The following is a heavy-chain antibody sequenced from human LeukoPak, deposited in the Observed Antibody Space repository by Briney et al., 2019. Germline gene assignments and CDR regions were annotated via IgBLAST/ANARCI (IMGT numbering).Heavy chain of an antibody. D-gene: IGHD5-12*01. Sequence: GASVKVSCKASGYTFTGYYMHWMRQAPGQGLEWMGWINPNSGGTNYAQKFQGRVTMTRDTSISTAYMELSRLRSDDTAVYYCARDQGYSGYDAFDPWGQGTLVTVSS. V-gene: IGHV1-2*02. CDR2: INPNSGGT. CDR3: ARDQGYSGYDAFDP. J-gene: IGHJ5*02. CDR1: GYTFTGYY.